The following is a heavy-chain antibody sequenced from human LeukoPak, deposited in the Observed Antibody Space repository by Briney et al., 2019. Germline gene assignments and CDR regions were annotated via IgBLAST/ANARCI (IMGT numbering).Heavy chain of an antibody. Sequence: PSETLSLTCAVYGGSFSGHYWSWIRQPPGKGLEGIGEINHSGSTNYNPSLKSRVTISVDTSKNQFSLKLSSVTAADTAVYYCARAPYYYDSGYYFDYWGQGTLVTVSS. CDR2: INHSGST. CDR3: ARAPYYYDSGYYFDY. V-gene: IGHV4-34*01. J-gene: IGHJ4*02. D-gene: IGHD3-10*01. CDR1: GGSFSGHY.